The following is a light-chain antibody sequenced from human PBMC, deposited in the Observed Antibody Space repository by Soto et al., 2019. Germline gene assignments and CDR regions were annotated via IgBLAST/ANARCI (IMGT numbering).Light chain of an antibody. J-gene: IGKJ1*01. CDR3: QQYNRYPT. V-gene: IGKV1-5*01. CDR2: DAS. CDR1: QSISSW. Sequence: DIKMTQSPSSLSASEGDRVTITFRASQSISSWLAWYQQKPGKAPKLLIYDASSLESGVPSRFSGSGSGTEFTLTISSLQPDDFATYYCQQYNRYPTFGQGTNV.